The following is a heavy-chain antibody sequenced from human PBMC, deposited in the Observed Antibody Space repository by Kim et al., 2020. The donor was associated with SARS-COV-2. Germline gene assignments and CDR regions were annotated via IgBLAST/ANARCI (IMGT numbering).Heavy chain of an antibody. CDR2: ISYDGSNK. CDR3: AKDLPQQHIVVVIADDAFDI. V-gene: IGHV3-30*18. Sequence: GGSLRLSCAASGFTFSSYGMHWVRQAPGKGLEWVAVISYDGSNKYYADSVKGRFTISRDNSKNTLYLQMNSLRAEDTAVYYCAKDLPQQHIVVVIADDAFDIWGQGTMVTVSS. D-gene: IGHD2-21*01. CDR1: GFTFSSYG. J-gene: IGHJ3*02.